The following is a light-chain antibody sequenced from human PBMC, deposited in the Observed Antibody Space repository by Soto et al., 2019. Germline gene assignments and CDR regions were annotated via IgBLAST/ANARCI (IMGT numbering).Light chain of an antibody. V-gene: IGLV3-21*04. Sequence: SYVLTQPPSVSVAPGETATITCGGNNLGGKSVHWYQQKPGQAPVVVISYDSDRPSGIPERFSGSHSGDTATLIISRVEAGDEADYYCQVWDSRTYHVVFGGGTKVTVL. J-gene: IGLJ2*01. CDR3: QVWDSRTYHVV. CDR2: YDS. CDR1: NLGGKS.